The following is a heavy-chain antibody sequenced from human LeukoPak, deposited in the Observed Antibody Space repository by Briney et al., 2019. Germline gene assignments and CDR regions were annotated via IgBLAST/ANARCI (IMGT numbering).Heavy chain of an antibody. Sequence: TVKVSCMSSELTFSSHAISWVRQAPGPGLEWMVSIIPIFGTANYAQKFQGRVTITTDESTSTAYMELSSLRSEDTAVYYCARESTGVYYDSSGYHYWGQGTLVTVSS. J-gene: IGHJ4*02. CDR3: ARESTGVYYDSSGYHY. V-gene: IGHV1-69*05. CDR2: IIPIFGTA. CDR1: ELTFSSHA. D-gene: IGHD3-22*01.